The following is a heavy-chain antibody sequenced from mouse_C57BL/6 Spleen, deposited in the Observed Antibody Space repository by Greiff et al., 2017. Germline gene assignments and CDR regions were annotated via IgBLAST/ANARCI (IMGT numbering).Heavy chain of an antibody. CDR3: ARGGGYSYFDV. Sequence: VQLQQPGAELVRPGSSVKLSCKASGYTFTSYWMDWVKQRPGQGLEWIGNLYPSDSETHYNQKFKDKDTLTVDKYSSTAYMQLSSLTSEDSAVDYCARGGGYSYFDVWGTGTTVTVSS. CDR2: LYPSDSET. V-gene: IGHV1-61*01. J-gene: IGHJ1*03. CDR1: GYTFTSYW.